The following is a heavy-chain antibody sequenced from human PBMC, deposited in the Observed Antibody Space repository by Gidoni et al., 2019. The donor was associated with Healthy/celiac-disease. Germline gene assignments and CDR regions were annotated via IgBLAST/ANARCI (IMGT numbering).Heavy chain of an antibody. D-gene: IGHD5-18*01. CDR1: GGSISSYY. Sequence: QVQLQESGPGLVKPSETLSLPCTVSGGSISSYYWSWIRQPPGKGLEWIGYIYYSGSTNYNPSLKSRVTISVDTSKNQFSLKLSSVTAADTAVYYCARGDTAMVALHFDYWGQGTLVTVSS. V-gene: IGHV4-59*08. CDR2: IYYSGST. J-gene: IGHJ4*02. CDR3: ARGDTAMVALHFDY.